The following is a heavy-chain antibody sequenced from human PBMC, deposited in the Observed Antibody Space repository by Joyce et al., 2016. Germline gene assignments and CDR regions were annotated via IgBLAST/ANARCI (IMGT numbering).Heavy chain of an antibody. J-gene: IGHJ4*02. CDR2: IRDEANSYAT. CDR1: GFNFRGSA. CDR3: MNGDYGY. D-gene: IGHD4-17*01. Sequence: EVQLVESGGDLVQPGGSLKLSCAASGFNFRGSAMHWVRQAAVKGVEWVGRIRDEANSYATTYGAAVRGRFTISRDDSKTTAYLHMSSLKTEDTAIYYCMNGDYGYWGQGTLVTVSS. V-gene: IGHV3-73*01.